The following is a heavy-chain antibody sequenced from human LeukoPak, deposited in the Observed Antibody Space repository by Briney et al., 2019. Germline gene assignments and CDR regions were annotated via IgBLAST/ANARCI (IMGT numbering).Heavy chain of an antibody. CDR2: IYYSGSL. J-gene: IGHJ4*02. CDR1: GGSISSSCYY. CDR3: ASFKGDYDYFDY. D-gene: IGHD4/OR15-4a*01. V-gene: IGHV4-39*01. Sequence: SETLSLTCTVSGGSISSSCYYWGWIRQAPGKGLEWIGSIYYSGSLSYNPSLKSQVTISVDTSKNHFSLKLSSVTAADTAVYYCASFKGDYDYFDYWGQGTLVTVSS.